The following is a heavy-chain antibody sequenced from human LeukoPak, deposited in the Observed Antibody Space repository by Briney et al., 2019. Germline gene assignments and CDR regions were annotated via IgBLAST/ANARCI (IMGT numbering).Heavy chain of an antibody. CDR2: INHSRNT. Sequence: ESSETLSLTCTVSGGSISGYYWSWIRQPPGKRLEWIGEINHSRNTNYNPSLKSRVTISVDTSKNQFSLKVTSVTAADTAVYYCARARRDSGYYNVDYWGQGALVTVSS. V-gene: IGHV4-34*01. CDR3: ARARRDSGYYNVDY. D-gene: IGHD3-3*01. CDR1: GGSISGYY. J-gene: IGHJ4*02.